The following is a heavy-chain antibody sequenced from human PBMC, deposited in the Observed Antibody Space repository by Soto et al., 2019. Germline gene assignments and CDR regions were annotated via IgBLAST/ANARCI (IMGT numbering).Heavy chain of an antibody. CDR2: ISGGGTDT. D-gene: IGHD3-3*02. V-gene: IGHV3-23*01. CDR3: ARPEISFSWGNGPDY. Sequence: LRLSRAVTGFIFSTYAMNWVRQAAGKGLEWVSAISGGGTDTYYAESVRGRFTISRDNSKNTLYLQMHSLRAEDSAVYYCARPEISFSWGNGPDYWGQGTLVTVSS. J-gene: IGHJ4*02. CDR1: GFIFSTYA.